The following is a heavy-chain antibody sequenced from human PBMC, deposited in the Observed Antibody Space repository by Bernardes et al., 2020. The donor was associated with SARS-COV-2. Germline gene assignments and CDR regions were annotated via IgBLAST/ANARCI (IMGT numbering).Heavy chain of an antibody. CDR2: IYSAGSA. D-gene: IGHD3-10*01. J-gene: IGHJ1*01. V-gene: IGHV3-66*02. Sequence: GSLRLSCAASGFTFSGNYMSWVRQAPGRGLEWVAVIYSAGSADYVDSVKGRFTISRDNSKNTLYLEMNSLRTDDTAVYYCARDAYGSESSLWGQGTLVTVSS. CDR1: GFTFSGNY. CDR3: ARDAYGSESSL.